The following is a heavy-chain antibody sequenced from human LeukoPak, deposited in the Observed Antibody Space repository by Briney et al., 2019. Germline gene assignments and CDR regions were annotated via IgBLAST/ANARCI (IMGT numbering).Heavy chain of an antibody. J-gene: IGHJ4*02. CDR1: GGSFSGYY. V-gene: IGHV4-34*01. Sequence: SETLSLTCAVYGGSFSGYYWSWIRQPPGKGLEWIGEINCSGSTNYNPSLKSRVTISVDTSKNQFSLKLSSVTAADTAVYYCARGQAPIRTLVYWGQGTLVTVSS. CDR2: INCSGST. D-gene: IGHD2-8*02. CDR3: ARGQAPIRTLVY.